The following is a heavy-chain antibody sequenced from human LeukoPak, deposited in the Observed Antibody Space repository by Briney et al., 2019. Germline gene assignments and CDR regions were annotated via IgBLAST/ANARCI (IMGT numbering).Heavy chain of an antibody. D-gene: IGHD6-19*01. CDR2: ISGSGGST. J-gene: IGHJ4*02. CDR3: AKGTYSSGWYAVDY. Sequence: PTGGSLRLSCAASGFTFSSYAMSWVRQAPGKGLEWVSAISGSGGSTYCADSVKGRFTISRDNSKNTLYLQMNSLRAEDTAVYYCAKGTYSSGWYAVDYWGQGTLVTVSS. V-gene: IGHV3-23*01. CDR1: GFTFSSYA.